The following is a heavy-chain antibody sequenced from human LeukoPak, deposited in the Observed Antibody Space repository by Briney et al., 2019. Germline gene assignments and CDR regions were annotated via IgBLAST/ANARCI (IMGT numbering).Heavy chain of an antibody. J-gene: IGHJ4*02. CDR3: ARIHLGGGHYDSSGHPDY. Sequence: SETLSLTCTVSGGSISSGGDYWSWIRQHPGKGLEWIGYIYYSGSTYYNPSLKSRVTISVDTSKNQFSLKLSSVTAADTAVYYCARIHLGGGHYDSSGHPDYWGQGTLVTVSS. V-gene: IGHV4-31*03. CDR2: IYYSGST. CDR1: GGSISSGGDY. D-gene: IGHD3-22*01.